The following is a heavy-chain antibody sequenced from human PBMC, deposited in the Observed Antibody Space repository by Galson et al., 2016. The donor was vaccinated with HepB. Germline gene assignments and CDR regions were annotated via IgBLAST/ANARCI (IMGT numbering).Heavy chain of an antibody. D-gene: IGHD3-16*01. CDR1: GVSVSSGDYY. J-gene: IGHJ4*01. CDR2: IYHGETT. V-gene: IGHV4-61*08. Sequence: SETLSLTCTVSGVSVSSGDYYFSWIRQPPGKGLEWVGYIYHGETTNYHPSLKSRVAVSVDRSKNQFSLSLMSVTAADTAVYYCASNAYWQFGDWGHGTLVTVSS. CDR3: ASNAYWQFGD.